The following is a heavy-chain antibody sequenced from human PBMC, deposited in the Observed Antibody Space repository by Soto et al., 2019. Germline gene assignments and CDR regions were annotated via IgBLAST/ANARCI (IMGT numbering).Heavy chain of an antibody. CDR3: VREDGLVGSNSAFDY. Sequence: GGSLRLSCAASGFTFSSYWMHWVRQSPGKGLVWVSQIDSDGRSTTYTDSVKGRFTISRDNPKNSLYLQMDSLRAEDTAVYYCVREDGLVGSNSAFDYWGQGTLVTVSS. D-gene: IGHD7-27*01. CDR1: GFTFSSYW. CDR2: IDSDGRST. J-gene: IGHJ4*02. V-gene: IGHV3-74*03.